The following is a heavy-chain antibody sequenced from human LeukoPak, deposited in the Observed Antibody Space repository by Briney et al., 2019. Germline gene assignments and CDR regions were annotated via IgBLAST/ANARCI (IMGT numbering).Heavy chain of an antibody. V-gene: IGHV4-61*02. CDR1: GGSISSGSYY. CDR3: AAGHYYYDSSGYYY. Sequence: PSETLSLTCTVSGGSISSGSYYWSWIRQPAGKGLEWIGRIYTSGSTNYNPSLKSRVTISVDTSKNQFSLKLSSVTAADTAVYYCAAGHYYYDSSGYYYWGQGTLVTVSS. J-gene: IGHJ4*02. D-gene: IGHD3-22*01. CDR2: IYTSGST.